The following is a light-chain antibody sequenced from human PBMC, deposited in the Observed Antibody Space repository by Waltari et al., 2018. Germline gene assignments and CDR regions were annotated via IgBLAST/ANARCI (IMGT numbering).Light chain of an antibody. V-gene: IGKV3-20*01. J-gene: IGKJ1*01. Sequence: EIVLTQSPGTLSLSPGERATLSCWASQSVGKYLAWYQQKPGQAPRLLIYHTSNRATGIPDRFIGSGSGTDFSLTISRLEPEDFAVYYCQHYVRLPATFGQGTKVEIK. CDR1: QSVGKY. CDR3: QHYVRLPAT. CDR2: HTS.